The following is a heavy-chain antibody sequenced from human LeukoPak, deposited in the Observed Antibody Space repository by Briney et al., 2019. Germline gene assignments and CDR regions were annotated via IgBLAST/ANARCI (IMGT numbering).Heavy chain of an antibody. J-gene: IGHJ5*02. D-gene: IGHD3-3*01. V-gene: IGHV4-34*09. CDR1: GGSFSGCY. Sequence: YPSETLSLTCAVYGGSFSGCYWSWIRQPPGKGLEWIGEINHSGSTNYNASPKSRVTISVDTSKNQFSLKLSSVTAADTAVYYCARGGGFGVVITWFDPWGQGTLVTVSS. CDR2: INHSGST. CDR3: ARGGGFGVVITWFDP.